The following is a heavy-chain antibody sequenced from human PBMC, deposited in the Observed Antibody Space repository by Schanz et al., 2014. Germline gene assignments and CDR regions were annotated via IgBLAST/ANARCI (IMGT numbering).Heavy chain of an antibody. Sequence: EAHLVESGGGVVQPGRSLRLSCAASGFSFGNYGMSWVRQAPGKGLEWVSGFDAHDGRAYYADSAKGRFTISRDNSKSTLYVEMNSLRVEDTAVYYCAKTLFPGGTQTFGNWGRGTLVTVSS. J-gene: IGHJ4*02. D-gene: IGHD2-8*02. CDR1: GFSFGNYG. V-gene: IGHV3-23*04. CDR3: AKTLFPGGTQTFGN. CDR2: FDAHDGRA.